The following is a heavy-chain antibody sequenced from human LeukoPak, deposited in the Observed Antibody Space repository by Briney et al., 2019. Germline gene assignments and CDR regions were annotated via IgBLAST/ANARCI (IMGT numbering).Heavy chain of an antibody. Sequence: GASVKVSCKASGYTFTSYGISWVRQAPGQGLEWMGWISAYNGNTNYAQKLQGRVTMTTDTSTSTAYMELRSLRSDDTAVYYCARGGGLLWFGELYDYFDYWGQGTLVTVSS. CDR1: GYTFTSYG. CDR3: ARGGGLLWFGELYDYFDY. J-gene: IGHJ4*02. CDR2: ISAYNGNT. D-gene: IGHD3-10*01. V-gene: IGHV1-18*01.